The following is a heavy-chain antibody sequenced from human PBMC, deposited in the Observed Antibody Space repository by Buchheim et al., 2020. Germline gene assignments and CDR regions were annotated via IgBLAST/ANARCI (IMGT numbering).Heavy chain of an antibody. CDR2: LWYDGSNE. V-gene: IGHV3-33*01. D-gene: IGHD3-22*01. Sequence: VQLVESGGGVVQPGGSLRLSCAASGFNFPTYAMHWVRQAPGKGLEWLAFLWYDGSNEKYADSVKGRLNISRDNPRNMLHLHMDSLRAEDTAVYYCAGDPPDSGYAFEIWGQGT. J-gene: IGHJ3*02. CDR1: GFNFPTYA. CDR3: AGDPPDSGYAFEI.